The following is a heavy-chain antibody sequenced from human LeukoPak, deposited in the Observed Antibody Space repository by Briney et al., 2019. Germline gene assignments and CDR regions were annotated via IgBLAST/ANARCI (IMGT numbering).Heavy chain of an antibody. CDR1: GFTFSSYS. J-gene: IGHJ4*02. CDR3: ARDGYGAGSGDY. Sequence: QTGGSLRLSCAASGFTFSSYSMNWVRQAPGKGLEWVSYISSSSTIYYADSVKGRFTISRDNAKNSLYLQMNSLRAEDTAVYYCARDGYGAGSGDYWGQGTLVTVSS. D-gene: IGHD3-10*01. V-gene: IGHV3-48*04. CDR2: ISSSSTI.